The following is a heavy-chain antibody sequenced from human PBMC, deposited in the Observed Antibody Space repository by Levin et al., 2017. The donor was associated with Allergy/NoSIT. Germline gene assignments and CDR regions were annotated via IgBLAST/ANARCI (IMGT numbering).Heavy chain of an antibody. CDR1: GYTFTNYW. D-gene: IGHD2/OR15-2a*01. CDR3: VRLRGYCNRHQCPPPNWFDP. V-gene: IGHV5-51*01. Sequence: GGSLRLSCKGSGYTFTNYWIAWVRQMSGKGLEWMGIIFPHDSDTRYSPSFQGQVSISVDTSITTAYLQWLSLKASDTAMYYCVRLRGYCNRHQCPPPNWFDPWGQGTLVTVSS. CDR2: IFPHDSDT. J-gene: IGHJ5*02.